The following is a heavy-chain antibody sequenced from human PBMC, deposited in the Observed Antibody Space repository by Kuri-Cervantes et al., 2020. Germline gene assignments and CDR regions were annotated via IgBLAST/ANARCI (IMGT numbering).Heavy chain of an antibody. CDR1: GYTFTSYG. Sequence: ASVKVSSKASGYTFTSYGISWVRQAPGQGLEWMGWISAYNGDTNYAQKLQGRVTMTTDTSTSTAYMELRSLRSDDTAVYYCARDPITMVRGVIISVKGFDPWGQGTLVTVSS. D-gene: IGHD3-10*01. J-gene: IGHJ5*02. CDR3: ARDPITMVRGVIISVKGFDP. V-gene: IGHV1-18*01. CDR2: ISAYNGDT.